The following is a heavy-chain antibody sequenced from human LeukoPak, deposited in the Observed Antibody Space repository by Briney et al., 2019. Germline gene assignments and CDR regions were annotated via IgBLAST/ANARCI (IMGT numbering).Heavy chain of an antibody. CDR1: GFTFSSYA. J-gene: IGHJ4*02. D-gene: IGHD4-17*01. CDR2: ISGSGGST. V-gene: IGHV3-23*01. Sequence: GGSLRLSCAASGFTFSSYAMSWVRQAPGKGLEWVSAISGSGGSTYYADSVKGRFAISRDNSKNTLYLQMNSLRAEDTAVYYCAKDLYGDYVVTPSWGQGTLVTVSS. CDR3: AKDLYGDYVVTPS.